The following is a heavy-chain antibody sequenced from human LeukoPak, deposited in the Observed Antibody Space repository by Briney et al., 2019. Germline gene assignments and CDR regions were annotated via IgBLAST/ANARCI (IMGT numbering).Heavy chain of an antibody. V-gene: IGHV3-9*01. D-gene: IGHD3-9*01. CDR1: GFTFSSYS. Sequence: GGSLRLSCAASGFTFSSYSMNWVRQAPGKGLEWVSGISWNSGSIGYADSVKGRFTISRDNAKNSLYLQMNSLRAEDTALYYCAKDIRYGYYYYGMDVWGQGTTVTVSS. CDR2: ISWNSGSI. J-gene: IGHJ6*02. CDR3: AKDIRYGYYYYGMDV.